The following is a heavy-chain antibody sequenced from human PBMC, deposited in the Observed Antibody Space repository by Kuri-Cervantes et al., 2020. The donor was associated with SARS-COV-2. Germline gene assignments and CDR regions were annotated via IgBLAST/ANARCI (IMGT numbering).Heavy chain of an antibody. CDR3: AKGGYNWNYDSFDI. Sequence: GGFLRLSRAASGFTFAVYAMHWVRQAPGKGLEWVSGISWNSGSIGYADSVKGRFTISRDNAKYSLYLQMNSLRAEDMALYYCAKGGYNWNYDSFDIWGQGTMVTVSS. D-gene: IGHD1-7*01. V-gene: IGHV3-9*03. CDR2: ISWNSGSI. J-gene: IGHJ3*02. CDR1: GFTFAVYA.